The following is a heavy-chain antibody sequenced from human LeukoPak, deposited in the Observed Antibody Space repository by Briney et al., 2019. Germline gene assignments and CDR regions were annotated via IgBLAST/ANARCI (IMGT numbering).Heavy chain of an antibody. CDR3: AADASGYRIFNY. J-gene: IGHJ4*02. D-gene: IGHD3-3*01. CDR1: GGSISRGGYC. CDR2: IDYSGST. Sequence: SETLSLTCTVSGGSISRGGYCWSWIRQPPGKGLEWIGYIDYSGSTFYNPSLKSRLTMSIDTSKNQFSLKLSSVTAADTAVYYCAADASGYRIFNYWGQGTLVTVPS. V-gene: IGHV4-31*03.